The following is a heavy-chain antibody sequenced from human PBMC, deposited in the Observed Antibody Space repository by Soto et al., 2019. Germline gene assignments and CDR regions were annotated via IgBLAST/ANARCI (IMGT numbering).Heavy chain of an antibody. V-gene: IGHV4-59*01. CDR2: IYNSGSA. CDR1: GGTISSYY. J-gene: IGHJ3*01. Sequence: QVQLQESGPGLVKPSETLSLTCSVSGGTISSYYWSWIRQPPGKGLEWIGYIYNSGSATYSPSLKSRVSISVDTSKNHFSLKMRSATAADTALYYCARVEERGDVFAVWGQGTLVTVSS. CDR3: ARVEERGDVFAV.